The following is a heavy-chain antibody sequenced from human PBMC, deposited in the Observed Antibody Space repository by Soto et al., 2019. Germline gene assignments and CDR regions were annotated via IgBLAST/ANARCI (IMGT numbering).Heavy chain of an antibody. CDR2: INPNSGGT. CDR1: GYTFTGYY. V-gene: IGHV1-2*02. Sequence: ASVNVSCKASGYTFTGYYMHWVRQAPGQGLEWMGCINPNSGGTNYAQKLQGRVTMTRDTSTSTAYMELRRLRSDDTAVYHCPRLVVVSDYWGQGTLVTVSS. CDR3: PRLVVVSDY. J-gene: IGHJ4*02. D-gene: IGHD3-22*01.